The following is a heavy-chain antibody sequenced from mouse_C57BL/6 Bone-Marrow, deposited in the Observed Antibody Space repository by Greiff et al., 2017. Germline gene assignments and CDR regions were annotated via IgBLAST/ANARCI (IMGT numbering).Heavy chain of an antibody. J-gene: IGHJ2*01. CDR1: GYTFTDYY. CDR2: INPNNGGT. CDR3: AERGYYGSSYDY. Sequence: VQLQQSGPELVKPGASVKISCKASGYTFTDYYMNWVKQSHGKSLEWIGDINPNNGGTSYNQKFKGKATLTVDKSSSTAYMELRSLTSEDSAVYYCAERGYYGSSYDYWGQGTTLTVSS. D-gene: IGHD1-1*01. V-gene: IGHV1-26*01.